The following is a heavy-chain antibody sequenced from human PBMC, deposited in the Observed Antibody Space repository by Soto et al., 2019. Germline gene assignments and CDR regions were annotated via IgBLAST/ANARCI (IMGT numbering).Heavy chain of an antibody. V-gene: IGHV3-33*01. CDR3: ARAEILLSFLPGGMDV. CDR1: GFTFSSYG. J-gene: IGHJ6*02. Sequence: ALRLSCAASGFTFSSYGMHWVRQAPGKGLEWVSVIWYDGSNKYYADSLTGRFTISRDNYKNTLYLQRNSLRAEDTAVYYCARAEILLSFLPGGMDVGSQGSSVTVSS. D-gene: IGHD3-10*01. CDR2: IWYDGSNK.